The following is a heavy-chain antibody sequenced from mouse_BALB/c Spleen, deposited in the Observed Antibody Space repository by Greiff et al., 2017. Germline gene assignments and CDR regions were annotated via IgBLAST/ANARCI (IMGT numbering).Heavy chain of an antibody. CDR3: ALIYYDYSMDY. J-gene: IGHJ4*01. CDR1: GFTFSSFG. Sequence: EVQRVESGGGLVQPGGSRKLSCAASGFTFSSFGMHWVRQAPEKGLEWVAYISSGSSTIYYADTVKGRFTISRDNPKNTLFLQMTSLRSEDTAMYYCALIYYDYSMDYWGQGTSVTVSS. V-gene: IGHV5-17*02. D-gene: IGHD2-4*01. CDR2: ISSGSSTI.